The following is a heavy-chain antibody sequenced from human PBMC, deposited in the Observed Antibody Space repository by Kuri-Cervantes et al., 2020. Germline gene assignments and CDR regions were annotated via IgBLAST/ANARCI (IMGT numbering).Heavy chain of an antibody. Sequence: SLRPSCAASGFTFDDYAMHWVRQAPGKGLEWVSGISWNSGSIGYADSVKGRFTISRDNAKNSLYLQMNSLRAEDTALYYCAKSYGARYSYGYDYWGQGTLVTVSS. CDR1: GFTFDDYA. CDR3: AKSYGARYSYGYDY. J-gene: IGHJ4*02. CDR2: ISWNSGSI. V-gene: IGHV3-9*01. D-gene: IGHD5-18*01.